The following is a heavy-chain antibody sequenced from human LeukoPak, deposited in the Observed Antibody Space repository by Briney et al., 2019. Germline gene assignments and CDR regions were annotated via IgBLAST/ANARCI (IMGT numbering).Heavy chain of an antibody. CDR3: ARELPNCSGGSCYSGYWVY. D-gene: IGHD2-15*01. Sequence: GGSLRLSCAASGFTFSSYSMNWVRQAPGKGLEWVPYISSSSSTIYYADSVKGRFTISRDNAKNSLYLQMNSLRAEDTAVYYCARELPNCSGGSCYSGYWVYWGQGTLVTVSS. CDR2: ISSSSSTI. J-gene: IGHJ4*02. CDR1: GFTFSSYS. V-gene: IGHV3-48*01.